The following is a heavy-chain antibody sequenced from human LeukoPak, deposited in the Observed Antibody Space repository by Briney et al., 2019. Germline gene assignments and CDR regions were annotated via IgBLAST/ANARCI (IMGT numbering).Heavy chain of an antibody. J-gene: IGHJ4*02. Sequence: PSETLSLTCTVSGGSISSYYWSWLRQPAGKGLEWIGRIYTSGSTNYNPSLKSRVTMSVDTSKNQFSLKLSSVTAADTAVYYCARAEGSRWLRYFDYWGQGTLVTVSS. CDR3: ARAEGSRWLRYFDY. D-gene: IGHD5-12*01. CDR2: IYTSGST. CDR1: GGSISSYY. V-gene: IGHV4-4*07.